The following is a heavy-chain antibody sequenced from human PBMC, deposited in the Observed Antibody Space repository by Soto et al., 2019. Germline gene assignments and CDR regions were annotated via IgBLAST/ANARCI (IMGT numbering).Heavy chain of an antibody. CDR3: ARRIAVTGHDAFDI. CDR1: GYTFTSFL. V-gene: IGHV1-3*01. D-gene: IGHD6-19*01. J-gene: IGHJ3*02. Sequence: ASVKVSCKASGYTFTSFLMHWVRQAPGQRLEWMGWTNAGNGNTKYSQKFQGRVTITRDTSATTAYMELSSLRSEDTAVYYCARRIAVTGHDAFDIWGQGTMVTVSS. CDR2: TNAGNGNT.